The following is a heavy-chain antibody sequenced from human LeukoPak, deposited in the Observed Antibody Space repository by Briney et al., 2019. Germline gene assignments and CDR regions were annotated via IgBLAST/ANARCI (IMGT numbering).Heavy chain of an antibody. CDR1: GGSISSGNW. CDR2: IYQSGSP. D-gene: IGHD5-12*01. J-gene: IGHJ4*02. Sequence: SETLSLTCIVSGGSISSGNWWSWVRQPPGKGLEWIGEIYQSGSPNYNPSLRSRLTISVDKSKNHFSLKLNSVTAADTAIYYCARARGYDKGPFDYWGQGTLVTVSS. CDR3: ARARGYDKGPFDY. V-gene: IGHV4/OR15-8*01.